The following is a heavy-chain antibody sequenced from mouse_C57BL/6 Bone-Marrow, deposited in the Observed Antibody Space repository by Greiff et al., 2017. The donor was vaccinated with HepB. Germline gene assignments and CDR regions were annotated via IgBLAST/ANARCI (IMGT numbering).Heavy chain of an antibody. D-gene: IGHD1-1*02. CDR1: GFSLTSYA. J-gene: IGHJ4*01. CDR3: ARTTSMVYYYAMDY. Sequence: VKLQESGPGLVAPSQSLSITCTVSGFSLTSYAISWVRQPPGKGLEWLGVIWTGGGTNYNSALKSRLSISKDNSKSQVFLKMNSLQPDDTARYYCARTTSMVYYYAMDYWGQGTSVTVSS. V-gene: IGHV2-9-1*01. CDR2: IWTGGGT.